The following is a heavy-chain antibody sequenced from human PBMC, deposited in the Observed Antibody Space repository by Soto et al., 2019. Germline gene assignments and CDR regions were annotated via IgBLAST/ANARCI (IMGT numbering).Heavy chain of an antibody. CDR2: ISAYSGKT. CDR1: GYTFTTYG. CDR3: ARDPYLGDHQY. J-gene: IGHJ4*02. Sequence: QVQLVQSGGEVKKPGASVKVSCKTSGYTFTTYGISWVRQAPGQGLVWVGWISAYSGKTHYAQKFQGKVTMTTDTSTNTASLELRSLRSDDTAVYYCARDPYLGDHQYWGQGTLVTVSS. V-gene: IGHV1-18*01. D-gene: IGHD3-16*01.